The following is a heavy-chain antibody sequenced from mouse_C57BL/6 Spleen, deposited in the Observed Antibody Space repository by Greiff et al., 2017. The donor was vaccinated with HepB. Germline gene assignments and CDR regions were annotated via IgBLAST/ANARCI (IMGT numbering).Heavy chain of an antibody. D-gene: IGHD1-1*01. CDR3: ARDSSYYGSSYDY. CDR1: GFTFSSYA. CDR2: ISDGGSYT. V-gene: IGHV5-4*01. Sequence: EVQVVESGGGLVKPGGSLKLSCAASGFTFSSYAMSWVRQTPEKRLEWVATISDGGSYTYYPDNVKGRFTISRDNAKNNLYLQMSHLKSEDTAMYYCARDSSYYGSSYDYWGQGTTLTVSS. J-gene: IGHJ2*01.